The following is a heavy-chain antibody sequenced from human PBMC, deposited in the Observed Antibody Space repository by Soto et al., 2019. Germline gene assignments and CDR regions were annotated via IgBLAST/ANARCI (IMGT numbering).Heavy chain of an antibody. CDR3: ARSRGGITAPVRVCAFDI. CDR2: MYYTGST. Sequence: PEKLRLTYTVSVGSIGGSYYNWIRQPPGKGLEWIGYMYYTGSTNYNPSLKSRVTILVDTSKNQFSLKLSSVTAADTAVYYCARSRGGITAPVRVCAFDIWGQGKMVT. V-gene: IGHV4-59*01. CDR1: VGSIGGSY. D-gene: IGHD6-13*01. J-gene: IGHJ3*02.